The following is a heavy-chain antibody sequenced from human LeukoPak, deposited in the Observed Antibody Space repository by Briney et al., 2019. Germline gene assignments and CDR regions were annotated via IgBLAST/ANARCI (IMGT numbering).Heavy chain of an antibody. CDR2: ISAYNGNT. J-gene: IGHJ4*02. CDR3: ARDRLSGGYSTSFVAY. D-gene: IGHD2-15*01. Sequence: ASVKVSCKASGYTFTSYGISWVRQAPGQGLEWMGWISAYNGNTSYAQKLQGRVTMTTDTSTSTAYMELRSLRSDDTAVYYCARDRLSGGYSTSFVAYWGQGTLVTVSS. V-gene: IGHV1-18*01. CDR1: GYTFTSYG.